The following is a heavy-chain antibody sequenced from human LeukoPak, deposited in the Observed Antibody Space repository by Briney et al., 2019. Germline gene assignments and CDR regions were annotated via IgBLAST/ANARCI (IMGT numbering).Heavy chain of an antibody. CDR2: ISSSSSTI. D-gene: IGHD3-10*01. CDR1: GFTFSSYS. J-gene: IGHJ3*02. Sequence: GGSLRLSCAASGFTFSSYSMNWVRQAPGKGLEWVSYISSSSSTIYYADSVKGRFTISRDNAKNSLYLQMNSLRAEDTAVYYCARDVPYYYGSGSYLGAFDIWGQGTMVTVSS. V-gene: IGHV3-48*04. CDR3: ARDVPYYYGSGSYLGAFDI.